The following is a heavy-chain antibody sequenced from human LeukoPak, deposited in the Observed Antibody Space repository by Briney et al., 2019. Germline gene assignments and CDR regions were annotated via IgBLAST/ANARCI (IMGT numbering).Heavy chain of an antibody. V-gene: IGHV4-34*01. CDR2: INHSGST. J-gene: IGHJ4*02. CDR1: DGSFIGYY. D-gene: IGHD2-2*01. CDR3: ARGRYCSSTSCPYAYFDY. Sequence: SETLSLTCAVYDGSFIGYYWTWVRQPPGKGLEWIGEINHSGSTNYNPSLKSRVTISIDTSKNQFSLKLSSVTAADTAVYYCARGRYCSSTSCPYAYFDYWGQGTLVTVSS.